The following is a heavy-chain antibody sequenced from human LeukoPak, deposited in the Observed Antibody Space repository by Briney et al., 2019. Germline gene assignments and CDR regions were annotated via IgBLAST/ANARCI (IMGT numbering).Heavy chain of an antibody. CDR2: IDYSGST. J-gene: IGHJ4*02. V-gene: IGHV4-59*01. CDR3: ARDKRVPVPATHGGFDY. D-gene: IGHD2-15*01. CDR1: GASISSYY. Sequence: SETLSLTCTVSGASISSYYWSWIRQPPGKGLEWIGYIDYSGSTNYNPSLKSRVTISVDTSKNQFSLKLSSVTAADTAIYYCARDKRVPVPATHGGFDYWGQGTLVTVSS.